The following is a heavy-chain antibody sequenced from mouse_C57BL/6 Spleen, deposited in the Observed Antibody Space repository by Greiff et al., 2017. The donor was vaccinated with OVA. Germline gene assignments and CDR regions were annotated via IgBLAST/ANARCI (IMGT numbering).Heavy chain of an antibody. CDR2: ISSGSSTI. CDR3: ARQGVVAPYWYFDV. Sequence: DVQLVESGGGLVKPGGSLKLSCAASGFTFSDYGMHWVRQAPEKGLEWVAYISSGSSTIYYADTVKGRFTISRDNAKNTLFLQMTSLRSEDTAMYYCARQGVVAPYWYFDVWGTGTTVTVSS. D-gene: IGHD1-1*01. J-gene: IGHJ1*03. CDR1: GFTFSDYG. V-gene: IGHV5-17*01.